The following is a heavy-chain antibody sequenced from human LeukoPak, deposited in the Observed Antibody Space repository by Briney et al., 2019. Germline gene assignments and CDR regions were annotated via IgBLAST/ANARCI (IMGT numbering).Heavy chain of an antibody. Sequence: GGSLRLSCAASGFTFSSYWMGWVRQAPGKGLEWVANIKQDGSEKYYVDSVKGRFTTSRDNAKNSLYLQMNSLRAEDTAVYYCARDPTRGLSDYWGQGTLVTVSS. D-gene: IGHD2-2*01. J-gene: IGHJ4*02. V-gene: IGHV3-7*01. CDR1: GFTFSSYW. CDR2: IKQDGSEK. CDR3: ARDPTRGLSDY.